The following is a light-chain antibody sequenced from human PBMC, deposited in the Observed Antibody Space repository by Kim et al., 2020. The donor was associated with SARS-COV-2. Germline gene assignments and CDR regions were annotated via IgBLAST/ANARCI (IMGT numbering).Light chain of an antibody. V-gene: IGLV3-1*01. CDR3: QAWDSSIDVV. J-gene: IGLJ2*01. Sequence: VAPGQTASITCSGDKLGDKYACWYQQKPGQSPVLVIYQDSKRPSGIPERFSGSNSGNTATLTISGTQAMDEADYYCQAWDSSIDVVFGGGTQLTVL. CDR1: KLGDKY. CDR2: QDS.